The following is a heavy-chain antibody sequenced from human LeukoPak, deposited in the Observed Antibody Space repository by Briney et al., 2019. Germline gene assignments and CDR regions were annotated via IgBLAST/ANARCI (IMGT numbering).Heavy chain of an antibody. CDR3: AVAGVRHYDSSCLYAFDF. J-gene: IGHJ3*01. CDR2: MFYSGST. V-gene: IGHV4-39*01. D-gene: IGHD3-22*01. Sequence: KPSETLSLTCTVSGGSVSSSSYFWGWIRQPPGKGLEWIGTMFYSGSTHYYPSLKSRVIISVDTSNNQFFLKLNSVTAADTAVYYCAVAGVRHYDSSCLYAFDFWGQGTMVTVSS. CDR1: GGSVSSSSYF.